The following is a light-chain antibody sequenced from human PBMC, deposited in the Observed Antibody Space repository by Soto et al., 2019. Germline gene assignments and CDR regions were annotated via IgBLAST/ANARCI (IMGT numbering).Light chain of an antibody. V-gene: IGLV2-23*01. CDR1: SSDVGRSYTL. CDR3: CSYAGNSDWV. J-gene: IGLJ3*02. CDR2: EGT. Sequence: QSALTQPASVSGSPGQSITLSCTGTSSDVGRSYTLVSWFQQYPGKAPKLMIYEGTRRPSGVSSRFSGSKSGNTASLTISGLQAEDEADYYCCSYAGNSDWVFGGGTKLTVL.